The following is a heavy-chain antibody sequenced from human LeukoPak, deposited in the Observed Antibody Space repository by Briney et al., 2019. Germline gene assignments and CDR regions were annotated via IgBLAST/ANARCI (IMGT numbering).Heavy chain of an antibody. CDR2: IYHSGST. CDR3: ARVGYDFWSGYRFDY. D-gene: IGHD3-3*01. J-gene: IGHJ4*02. V-gene: IGHV4-4*02. Sequence: SGTLSLTCAVSGGSISSSNWWSWVRQPPGKGLEWIGQIYHSGSTNYNPSLKSRVTISVDTSKNQFSLKLSSVTAADTAVYYCARVGYDFWSGYRFDYWGQGTLVTVSS. CDR1: GGSISSSNW.